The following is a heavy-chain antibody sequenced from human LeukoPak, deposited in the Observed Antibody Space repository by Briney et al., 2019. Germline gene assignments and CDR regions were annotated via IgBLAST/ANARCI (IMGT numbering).Heavy chain of an antibody. CDR1: GFTFSSFE. Sequence: GGSLRLSCAASGFTFSSFEMNWVRQAPGKGLEWVAVISYDGSNKYYADSVKGRFTISRDNSKNTLYLQMNSLRAEDTAVYYCARDPDSSGSDIWGQGTMVTVSS. CDR3: ARDPDSSGSDI. CDR2: ISYDGSNK. J-gene: IGHJ3*02. D-gene: IGHD3-22*01. V-gene: IGHV3-30*04.